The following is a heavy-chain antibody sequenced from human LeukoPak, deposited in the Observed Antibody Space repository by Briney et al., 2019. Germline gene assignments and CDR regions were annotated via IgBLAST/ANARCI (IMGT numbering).Heavy chain of an antibody. CDR1: GGSFSAYY. CDR3: ARGYGDYINWYFDL. CDR2: INHSGST. J-gene: IGHJ2*01. Sequence: SETLSLTCAVYGGSFSAYYWSWIRQPSGKGLEWIGEINHSGSTNYNPSLKSRVTISVDTSKNQFSLKLSSVTAADTAVYYCARGYGDYINWYFDLWGRGTLVTVSS. D-gene: IGHD4-17*01. V-gene: IGHV4-34*01.